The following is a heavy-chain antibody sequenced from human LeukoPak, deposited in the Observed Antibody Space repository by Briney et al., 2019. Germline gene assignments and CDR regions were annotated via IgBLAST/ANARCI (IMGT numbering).Heavy chain of an antibody. CDR2: IDWDDDK. D-gene: IGHD3-22*01. Sequence: SGPTLVNPTQTLTLTCTFSGLSLSTSGMCVSWIRQPPGKALEWLARIDWDDDKYYSTSLKTRLTISKDTSKNQVVLTMTNMDPVDTATYYCARISNYYDSSGRFDYWGQGTLVTVSS. V-gene: IGHV2-70*11. CDR3: ARISNYYDSSGRFDY. CDR1: GLSLSTSGMC. J-gene: IGHJ4*02.